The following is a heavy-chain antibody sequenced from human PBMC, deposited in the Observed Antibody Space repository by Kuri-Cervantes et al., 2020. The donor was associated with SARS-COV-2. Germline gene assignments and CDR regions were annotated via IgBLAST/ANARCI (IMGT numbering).Heavy chain of an antibody. CDR3: ARSGGRWFGELTLDY. D-gene: IGHD3-10*01. J-gene: IGHJ4*02. CDR2: INHSGST. V-gene: IGHV4-34*01. CDR1: GGSFSGYY. Sequence: SQTLSLTCAVYGGSFSGYYWSWIRQPPGKGLEWIGEINHSGSTNYNPSLKSRVTISVDTSKNQFSLKLSSVTAADTAVYYCARSGGRWFGELTLDYWGQGSLITFSS.